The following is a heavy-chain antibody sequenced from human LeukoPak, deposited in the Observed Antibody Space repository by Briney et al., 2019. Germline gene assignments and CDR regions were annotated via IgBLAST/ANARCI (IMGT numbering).Heavy chain of an antibody. J-gene: IGHJ4*02. D-gene: IGHD5-24*01. CDR3: AKEGRSLQTY. Sequence: GGSLRLSCAASGFMFSSNWMSWVRLAPGKGLEWVANIKEDGTETYYVDSVKGRFTISRDNAKNSLYLQMNSLRVEDTVVYYCAKEGRSLQTYWGQGTLVTVSS. CDR2: IKEDGTET. CDR1: GFMFSSNW. V-gene: IGHV3-7*03.